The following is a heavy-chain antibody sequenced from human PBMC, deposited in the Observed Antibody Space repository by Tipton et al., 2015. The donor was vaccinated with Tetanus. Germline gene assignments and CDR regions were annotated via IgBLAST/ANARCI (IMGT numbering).Heavy chain of an antibody. V-gene: IGHV4-59*02. CDR2: VYYTGST. CDR1: GDSVSGYY. J-gene: IGHJ4*02. Sequence: TLSLTCTVSGDSVSGYYWSWIRQPPGKGLEWIGYVYYTGSTNHNPSLKSRVTISMDRSKNRISLKLSSVTAADTAVYYCARGTGDYWGQGTLVTVSS. CDR3: ARGTGDY. D-gene: IGHD1-14*01.